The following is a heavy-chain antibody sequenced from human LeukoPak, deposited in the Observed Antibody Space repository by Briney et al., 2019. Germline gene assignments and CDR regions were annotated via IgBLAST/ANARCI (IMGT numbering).Heavy chain of an antibody. CDR1: GYTFTSYY. D-gene: IGHD5-24*01. V-gene: IGHV1-46*01. J-gene: IGHJ6*03. CDR2: INPSGGST. CDR3: ARAPPPEIDMDV. Sequence: ASVKVSCKASGYTFTSYYMHWVRQAPGQGLEWMGIINPSGGSTSYAQKFQGRVTMTRDTSTGTVYMELSSLRSEDTAVYYCARAPPPEIDMDVWGKGTTVTVSS.